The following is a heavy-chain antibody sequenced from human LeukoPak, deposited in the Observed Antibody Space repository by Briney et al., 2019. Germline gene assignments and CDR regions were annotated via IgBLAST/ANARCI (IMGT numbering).Heavy chain of an antibody. CDR1: GFTFSSYG. CDR2: IWYDGSNK. CDR3: ARDLGSSGV. V-gene: IGHV3-33*01. D-gene: IGHD6-19*01. J-gene: IGHJ4*02. Sequence: PGRSLRLSCAASGFTFSSYGMHWVRQAPGKGLEWVAVIWYDGSNKYYADSVKGRFTISRDNSKNTLYLQMNSLRAEDTAVHYCARDLGSSGVWGQGTLVTVSS.